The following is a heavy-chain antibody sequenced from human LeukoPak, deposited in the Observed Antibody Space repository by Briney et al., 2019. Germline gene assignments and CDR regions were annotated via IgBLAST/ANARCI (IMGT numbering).Heavy chain of an antibody. V-gene: IGHV3-23*01. Sequence: PGGSLRLSCAASGFTFSNHAMSWVRQAPGRGLEWVSTVTGDGDSTYYADSVRGRLSISRDNSKNTLSLQMNSLRAEDTAVYYCALEGYYGSGSPLDYWGQGTLVTVPS. CDR1: GFTFSNHA. CDR2: VTGDGDST. CDR3: ALEGYYGSGSPLDY. J-gene: IGHJ4*02. D-gene: IGHD3-10*01.